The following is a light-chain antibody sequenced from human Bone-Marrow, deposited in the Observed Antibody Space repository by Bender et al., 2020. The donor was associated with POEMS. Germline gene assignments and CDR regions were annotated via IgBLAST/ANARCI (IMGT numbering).Light chain of an antibody. CDR3: SSYTGNNSPNV. CDR2: DVY. CDR1: SYDVGGYNY. Sequence: QSALTQPPSASGSPGQSVTVSCTGTSYDVGGYNYVSWYQQHPGKAPKVIIYDVYNRPSGVSNRFSGSKSGNTASLTISGLQAEDEADYYCSSYTGNNSPNVFGTGTKVTVL. J-gene: IGLJ1*01. V-gene: IGLV2-14*03.